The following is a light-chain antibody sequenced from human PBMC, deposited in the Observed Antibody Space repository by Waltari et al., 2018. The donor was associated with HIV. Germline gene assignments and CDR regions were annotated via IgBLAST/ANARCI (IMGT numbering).Light chain of an antibody. CDR1: QSVRSG. CDR3: QQYSDWPPFT. V-gene: IGKV3-15*01. J-gene: IGKJ4*01. Sequence: EIVMTQSPATLSVSPGERATLSCRASQSVRSGLAWYQQKPGQPPRLLIYAASTRATGIPARFSGSGSGTEFTLTISSLQSEVFAVYYCQQYSDWPPFTFGGGTKVEIK. CDR2: AAS.